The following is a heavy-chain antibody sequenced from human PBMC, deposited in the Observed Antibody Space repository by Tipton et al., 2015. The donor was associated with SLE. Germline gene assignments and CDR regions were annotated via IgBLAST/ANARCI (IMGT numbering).Heavy chain of an antibody. CDR2: INHSGGT. CDR3: ARGYGDSHIDYYYYYMDV. CDR1: GGSFSGYY. V-gene: IGHV4-34*01. D-gene: IGHD4-17*01. Sequence: TLSLTCAVYGGSFSGYYWSWIRQPPGKGLEWIGEINHSGGTNYNPSLKSRVTISVDTSKNQFSLKLSSVTVADTAVYYCARGYGDSHIDYYYYYMDVWGKGTTVTVSS. J-gene: IGHJ6*03.